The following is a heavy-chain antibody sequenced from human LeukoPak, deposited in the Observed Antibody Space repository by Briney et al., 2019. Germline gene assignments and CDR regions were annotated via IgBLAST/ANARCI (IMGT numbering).Heavy chain of an antibody. D-gene: IGHD2-2*01. J-gene: IGHJ4*02. CDR2: IRSKTYGGTT. V-gene: IGHV3-49*04. Sequence: GGSLRLSCTASGFTFGDYGMNWVRQAPGKGLEWIGFIRSKTYGGTTEYAASVKGRFTISRDDSKSVAYLQMNSLKTEDTAVYYCTRALRFCTSSSCAIATDYWGQGTLVTVSS. CDR1: GFTFGDYG. CDR3: TRALRFCTSSSCAIATDY.